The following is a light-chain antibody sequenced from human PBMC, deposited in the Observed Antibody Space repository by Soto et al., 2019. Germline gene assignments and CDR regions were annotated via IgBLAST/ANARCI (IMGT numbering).Light chain of an antibody. CDR2: GAS. J-gene: IGKJ1*01. CDR3: QQYGSAPRT. Sequence: EIVFTQSPGTLSLSPGERATLSCRASQRVSSSLLAWFQQKPGQAPRLLIYGASNRATGVPQRFSGGGSGTDFTLTISRLEPEDFAVYYCQQYGSAPRTFGQGTKVEIK. V-gene: IGKV3-20*01. CDR1: QRVSSSL.